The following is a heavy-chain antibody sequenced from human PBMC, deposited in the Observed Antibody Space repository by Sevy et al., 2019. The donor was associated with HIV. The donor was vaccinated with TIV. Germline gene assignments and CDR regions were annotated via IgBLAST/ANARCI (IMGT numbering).Heavy chain of an antibody. CDR3: AKGDSTFYGLDV. J-gene: IGHJ6*02. Sequence: GSLRLSCTASGFIFSTYAMTWVRQAPGKGLEWVSAISGSGGSTYYADSLKGRFTIFRDNSKNTLYLQMNNLRAEDTAVYYCAKGDSTFYGLDVWGQGTTVTVSS. CDR1: GFIFSTYA. CDR2: ISGSGGST. V-gene: IGHV3-23*01. D-gene: IGHD6-13*01.